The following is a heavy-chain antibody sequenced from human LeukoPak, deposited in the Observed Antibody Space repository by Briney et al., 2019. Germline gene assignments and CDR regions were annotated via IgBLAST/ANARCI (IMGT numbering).Heavy chain of an antibody. Sequence: ASVKVSCKVSGYTLTELSMHWVRQAPGKGLEWMGGFDPEDGETIYAQKFQGRVTITADKSTSTAYMELSSLRSEDTAVYYCARDSLEWLGFRGDDFDYWGQGTLVTVSS. CDR1: GYTLTELS. J-gene: IGHJ4*02. CDR3: ARDSLEWLGFRGDDFDY. V-gene: IGHV1-24*01. CDR2: FDPEDGET. D-gene: IGHD3-3*01.